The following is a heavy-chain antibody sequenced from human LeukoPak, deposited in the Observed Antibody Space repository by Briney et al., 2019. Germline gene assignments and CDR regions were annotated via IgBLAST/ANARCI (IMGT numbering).Heavy chain of an antibody. J-gene: IGHJ6*04. Sequence: SETLSLTCTVSGGSISSSSYYWGWIRQPPGKGLEWIGSIYYSGSTYYNPSLKSRVTISVDTSKNQFSLKLSSVTAADTAVYYCARPARDYYYDSSGYWLAYDVWGKRTTVSVSS. D-gene: IGHD3-22*01. CDR2: IYYSGST. CDR1: GGSISSSSYY. V-gene: IGHV4-39*01. CDR3: ARPARDYYYDSSGYWLAYDV.